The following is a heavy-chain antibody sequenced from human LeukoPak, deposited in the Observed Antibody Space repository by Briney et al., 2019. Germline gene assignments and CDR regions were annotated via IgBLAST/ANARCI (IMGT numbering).Heavy chain of an antibody. CDR3: AKDRRGWYYGMDV. CDR2: ISYDGSNK. D-gene: IGHD1-26*01. V-gene: IGHV3-30*18. CDR1: GFTFSSYG. Sequence: QPGRSLRLSCAASGFTFSSYGMHWVRQAPGKGLEWVAVISYDGSNKYHADSVKGRFIISRDNSKNTLYLQMNSLRAEDTAVYYCAKDRRGWYYGMDVWGQGTTVIVSS. J-gene: IGHJ6*02.